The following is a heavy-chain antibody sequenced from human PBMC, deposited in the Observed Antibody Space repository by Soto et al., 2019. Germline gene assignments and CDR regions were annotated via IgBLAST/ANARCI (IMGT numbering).Heavy chain of an antibody. CDR3: ARDQYDYIWGSYRLAGPFDY. CDR2: ISSSSSTI. Sequence: LRLSCAASGFTFSSYSMNWVRQAPGKGLEWVSYISSSSSTIYYADSVKGRFTISRDNAKNSLYLQMNSLRAEDTAVYYCARDQYDYIWGSYRLAGPFDYWGQGTLVTVSS. CDR1: GFTFSSYS. J-gene: IGHJ4*02. V-gene: IGHV3-48*01. D-gene: IGHD3-16*02.